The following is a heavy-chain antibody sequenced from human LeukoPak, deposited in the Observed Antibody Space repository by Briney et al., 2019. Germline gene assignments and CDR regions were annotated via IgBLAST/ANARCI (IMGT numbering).Heavy chain of an antibody. Sequence: SVKVSCKASGGTFSSYAISWVRQAPGQGLEWMGGIIPIFGTANYAQKFQGRVTITADESTSAAYMELSSLRSEDTAVYYCAIPRGCSSTSCSIYYFDYWGQGTLVTVSS. CDR2: IIPIFGTA. CDR3: AIPRGCSSTSCSIYYFDY. V-gene: IGHV1-69*13. J-gene: IGHJ4*02. CDR1: GGTFSSYA. D-gene: IGHD2-2*01.